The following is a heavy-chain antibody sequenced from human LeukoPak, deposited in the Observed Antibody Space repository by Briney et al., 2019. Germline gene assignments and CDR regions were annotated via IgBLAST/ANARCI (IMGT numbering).Heavy chain of an antibody. J-gene: IGHJ4*02. CDR2: MNPNSGKT. CDR1: GYTLTTYD. CDR3: ARDTPSRDFDY. Sequence: ASVTVACTASGYTLTTYDINWVRQAPGQGLEWMGWMNPNSGKTGYAQTFQDRITITRNTSISTAYMKRSSLGSEETAVYYCARDTPSRDFDYWGQGTLVTVSS. V-gene: IGHV1-8*01. D-gene: IGHD2-15*01.